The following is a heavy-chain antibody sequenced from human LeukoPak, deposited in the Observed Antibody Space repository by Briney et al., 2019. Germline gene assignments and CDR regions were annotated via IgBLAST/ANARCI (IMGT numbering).Heavy chain of an antibody. Sequence: GGSLRLSCAASGFTFSSYGMHWVRQAPGKGLEWVAFIRYDGSNKYYADSVKGRFTISRDNSKNTLYLQMNSLRIEDTAVYYCARAGPVWFGGKVYNWFDPWGQGTLVTVSS. D-gene: IGHD3-10*01. J-gene: IGHJ5*02. CDR2: IRYDGSNK. CDR1: GFTFSSYG. V-gene: IGHV3-30*02. CDR3: ARAGPVWFGGKVYNWFDP.